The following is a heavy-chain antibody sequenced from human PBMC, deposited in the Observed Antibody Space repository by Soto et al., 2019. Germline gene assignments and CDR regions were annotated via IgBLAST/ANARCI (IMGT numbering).Heavy chain of an antibody. J-gene: IGHJ6*02. CDR1: GGSINSSNYY. Sequence: QLQLQESGPGLVKPSETLSLTCTVSGGSINSSNYYWGWIRQPPGKGLEWIGSIYYSGSTYYNPSLKRRVTISVHTSKNQFSLKLSSVTAADTAVYYCAQLRYFDWLAGDVWGQGTTVTVSS. CDR2: IYYSGST. CDR3: AQLRYFDWLAGDV. D-gene: IGHD3-9*01. V-gene: IGHV4-39*01.